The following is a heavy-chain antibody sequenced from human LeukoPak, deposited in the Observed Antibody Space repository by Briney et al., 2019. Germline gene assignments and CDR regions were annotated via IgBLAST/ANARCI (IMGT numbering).Heavy chain of an antibody. J-gene: IGHJ4*02. D-gene: IGHD3-9*01. V-gene: IGHV3-53*01. CDR1: GFTVSSNY. Sequence: GGSLRLSCAASGFTVSSNYMSWVRQAPGKGLEWVSVIYSGGSTYYADSVKGRFTISRDNSKNTLYLQMNSLRAEDTAVYYCAKCRRYFDWHYFDYWGQGTLVTVSS. CDR3: AKCRRYFDWHYFDY. CDR2: IYSGGST.